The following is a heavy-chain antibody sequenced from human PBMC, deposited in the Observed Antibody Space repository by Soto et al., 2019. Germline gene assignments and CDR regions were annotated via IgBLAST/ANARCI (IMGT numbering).Heavy chain of an antibody. V-gene: IGHV3-23*01. J-gene: IGHJ3*02. D-gene: IGHD2-15*01. CDR2: ISGSGGST. CDR3: AKKGFCSGGSCFKSGAFDI. Sequence: GGSLRLSCAASGFTFSSYAVSWVRQAPGKGLEWVSAISGSGGSTYYADSVKGRFTISRDNSKNTLYLQMNSLRAEDTAVYYCAKKGFCSGGSCFKSGAFDIWGQGTMVTVS. CDR1: GFTFSSYA.